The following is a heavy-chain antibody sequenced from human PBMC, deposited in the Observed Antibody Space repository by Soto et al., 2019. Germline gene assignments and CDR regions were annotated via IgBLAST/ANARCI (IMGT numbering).Heavy chain of an antibody. CDR1: GGSISGYY. Sequence: SETLSLTCSVSGGSISGYYCSWFRQPPGKGLEWIGYMGYSGYTSYNPSLRSRVTISIDTSKNQFSLKLSSVTAADTAFYYCAREGALLFGGNPDYYPTMAVWGQGTTVPVSS. CDR2: MGYSGYT. CDR3: AREGALLFGGNPDYYPTMAV. D-gene: IGHD2-15*01. J-gene: IGHJ6*02. V-gene: IGHV4-59*12.